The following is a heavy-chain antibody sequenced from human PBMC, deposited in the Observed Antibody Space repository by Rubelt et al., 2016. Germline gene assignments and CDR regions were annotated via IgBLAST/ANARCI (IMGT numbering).Heavy chain of an antibody. CDR3: ARGLNYGDYSDF. CDR1: GYTFSNYG. V-gene: IGHV1-18*01. J-gene: IGHJ4*02. CDR2: ISAYNGNT. D-gene: IGHD4-17*01. Sequence: QVQLVQSGAEVKKPGASVKVSCKASGYTFSNYGISWVRQAPGQGLQWMGWISAYNGNTKYAQNLQGRVTMTKDTSTSTVYMELSSLRSEDTAVYYCARGLNYGDYSDFWGQGTPVTVSS.